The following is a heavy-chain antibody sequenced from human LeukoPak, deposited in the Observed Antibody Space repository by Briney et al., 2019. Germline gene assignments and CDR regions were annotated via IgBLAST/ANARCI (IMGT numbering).Heavy chain of an antibody. V-gene: IGHV4-34*01. J-gene: IGHJ3*02. D-gene: IGHD2-21*02. Sequence: PSETLSLTCTVSGGSISSYYWSWIRQPPGKGLEWIGEINHGGSTNYNPSLKSRVTISVDTSKNQFSLKLSSVTAADTAVYYCARSGAGLVVVTAIGDAFDIWGQGTMVTVSS. CDR1: GGSISSYY. CDR3: ARSGAGLVVVTAIGDAFDI. CDR2: INHGGST.